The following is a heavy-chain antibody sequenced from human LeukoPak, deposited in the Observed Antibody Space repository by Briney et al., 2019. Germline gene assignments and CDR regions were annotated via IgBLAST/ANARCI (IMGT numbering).Heavy chain of an antibody. J-gene: IGHJ2*01. CDR1: GFTFSSYD. CDR3: ARGGALRAGWFDL. CDR2: IGTAGDT. V-gene: IGHV3-13*01. D-gene: IGHD6-19*01. Sequence: GGSLRLSCAASGFTFSSYDMHWVRQPTGKGLEWVSGIGTAGDTYYLGSVKGRFTISRENAKNSLYLQMNSLRAGDTAVYYCARGGALRAGWFDLWGRGNLVSVSS.